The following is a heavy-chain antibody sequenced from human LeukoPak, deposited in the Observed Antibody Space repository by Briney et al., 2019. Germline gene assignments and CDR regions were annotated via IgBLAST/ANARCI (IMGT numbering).Heavy chain of an antibody. D-gene: IGHD2-15*01. Sequence: SETLSLTCAVYGGSFSGYYWSWIRQPPGKGLEWIGEINHSGSTNYNPSLKSRVTISVDTSKNQFSLKLSSVTAADTAVYYCARSRCSGGSCYGLDYWGQGALVTVSS. CDR2: INHSGST. CDR3: ARSRCSGGSCYGLDY. V-gene: IGHV4-34*01. CDR1: GGSFSGYY. J-gene: IGHJ4*02.